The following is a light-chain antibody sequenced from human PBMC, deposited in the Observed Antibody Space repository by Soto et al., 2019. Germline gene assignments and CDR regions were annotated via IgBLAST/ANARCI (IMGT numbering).Light chain of an antibody. J-gene: IGKJ4*01. Sequence: DIQMTQSPSTLSASVGDRVTITCRASQSISSWLAWYQQKPGKAPNLLIYKASSLESGVPSRFSGSGSGTESTLTISSLQPDDFATYYFQQYYSNPLTFGGGTKVEIK. CDR3: QQYYSNPLT. V-gene: IGKV1-5*03. CDR1: QSISSW. CDR2: KAS.